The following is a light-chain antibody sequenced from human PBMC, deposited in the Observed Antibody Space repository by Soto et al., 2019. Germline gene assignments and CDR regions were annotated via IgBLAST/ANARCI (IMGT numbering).Light chain of an antibody. CDR1: QSNSSW. V-gene: IGKV1-5*03. Sequence: DLHMSQTPATLSATEGDKITIISRASQSNSSWLSWYQQEPGKPPKLLIYKASSLESGVPSRFGGSGSGTEFTLTISSLQPDDFATYYCLQYNSYPRTFGQGTKVDIK. CDR3: LQYNSYPRT. J-gene: IGKJ1*01. CDR2: KAS.